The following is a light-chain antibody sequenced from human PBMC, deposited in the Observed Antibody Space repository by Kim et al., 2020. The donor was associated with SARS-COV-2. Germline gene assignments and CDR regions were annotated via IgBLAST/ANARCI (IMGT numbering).Light chain of an antibody. CDR1: QSVLYSSNNQHY. Sequence: RATINCQSSQSVLYSSNNQHYLAWYQQKPGQPPKLLIYWASTREYGVPDRFSGSGSGTDFTLTISSLQAEDVAVYYCQQYYSTPYTFGQGTKLEI. CDR3: QQYYSTPYT. J-gene: IGKJ2*01. CDR2: WAS. V-gene: IGKV4-1*01.